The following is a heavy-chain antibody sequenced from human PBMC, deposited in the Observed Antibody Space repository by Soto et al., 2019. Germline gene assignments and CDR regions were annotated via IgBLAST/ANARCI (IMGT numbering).Heavy chain of an antibody. Sequence: QVQLVQSGAEVKNSGASVKVSCKASGYTFTSYGFSWVRQAPGQGLEWMGWISASNGNTNYAQKFQGRVTITADESTSTAYMELSSLRSEDTAVYYCARDRGSYYDSSACFDIWGQGTMVTVSS. CDR3: ARDRGSYYDSSACFDI. J-gene: IGHJ3*02. D-gene: IGHD3-22*01. CDR2: ISASNGNT. V-gene: IGHV1-18*01. CDR1: GYTFTSYG.